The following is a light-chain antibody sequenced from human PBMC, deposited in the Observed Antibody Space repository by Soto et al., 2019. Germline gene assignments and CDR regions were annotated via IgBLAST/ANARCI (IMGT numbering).Light chain of an antibody. CDR3: QQLHGYPIT. J-gene: IGKJ5*01. Sequence: LTQSPGTLSLSPGDRATLSCRASQSLSSTYLAWYQQKPGKAPKLLIYAASNFQSGVPSRFSGSGSGTHFTLTISSLQPEDFATYYCQQLHGYPITFGQGTRLEIK. CDR2: AAS. V-gene: IGKV1-9*01. CDR1: QSLSSTY.